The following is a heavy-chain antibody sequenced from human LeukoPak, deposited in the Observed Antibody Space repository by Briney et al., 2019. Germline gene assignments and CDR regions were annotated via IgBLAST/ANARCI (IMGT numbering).Heavy chain of an antibody. CDR3: VRALGSSSADF. Sequence: GGSLRLSCAASGFTFSSYWLSWVRQAPGKGLELVANIKKDGSEKYYVDSVEGRFTISRDNAKNSLSLQMNSLRDEDTAVYYCVRALGSSSADFWGQGTLVTVSS. CDR1: GFTFSSYW. CDR2: IKKDGSEK. D-gene: IGHD6-6*01. V-gene: IGHV3-7*01. J-gene: IGHJ4*02.